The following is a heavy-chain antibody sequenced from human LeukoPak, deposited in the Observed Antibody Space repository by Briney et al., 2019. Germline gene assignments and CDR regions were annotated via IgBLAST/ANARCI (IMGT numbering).Heavy chain of an antibody. V-gene: IGHV3-48*03. CDR1: GFIFSSYE. D-gene: IGHD2-2*01. CDR3: ARRYCSSSICLLDY. CDR2: ITTSGSTI. Sequence: PGGSLRLSCAASGFIFSSYEMNWVRQAPGKGLEWVSHITTSGSTIYYADSVKGRFTISRDNAKNSVYLQMNSLGAEDTAVYYCARRYCSSSICLLDYWGQGTLVTVSS. J-gene: IGHJ4*02.